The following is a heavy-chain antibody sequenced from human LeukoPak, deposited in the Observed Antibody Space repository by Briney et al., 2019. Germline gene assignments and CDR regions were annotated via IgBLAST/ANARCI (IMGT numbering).Heavy chain of an antibody. J-gene: IGHJ4*02. Sequence: AGGSLRLSCAVSGITFSSHANSWVRQAPGKGLEWVSAISGSGATTYYADSVKGRFTISRDNSKNTLSLQMHSLRAEDTAVYYCAARPPIVVRGPFDYWGQGTLVTVSS. CDR1: GITFSSHA. CDR2: ISGSGATT. D-gene: IGHD3-22*01. CDR3: AARPPIVVRGPFDY. V-gene: IGHV3-23*01.